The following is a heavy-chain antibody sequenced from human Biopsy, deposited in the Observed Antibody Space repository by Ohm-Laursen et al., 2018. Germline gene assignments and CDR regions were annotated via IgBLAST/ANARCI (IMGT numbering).Heavy chain of an antibody. CDR3: ARGSSYGYDFDY. J-gene: IGHJ4*02. CDR2: IYYSGST. Sequence: GTLSFTCTVSAGSINSYYWNWIRQPSGKGLEWIGNIYYSGSTNFNPSLKSRVTISVDTSKNQFSLKLSSVTAADTAVYFCARGSSYGYDFDYWGQGTLVAVSS. CDR1: AGSINSYY. D-gene: IGHD5-18*01. V-gene: IGHV4-59*01.